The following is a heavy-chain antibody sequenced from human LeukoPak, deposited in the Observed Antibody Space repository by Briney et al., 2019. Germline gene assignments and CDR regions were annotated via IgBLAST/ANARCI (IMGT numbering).Heavy chain of an antibody. V-gene: IGHV3-66*01. D-gene: IGHD5-18*01. J-gene: IGHJ4*02. CDR3: AKTIVGPTPRLWSNVDTTMASDF. CDR2: IYSGGST. CDR1: GFTVSSNY. Sequence: GGSLRLSCAASGFTVSSNYMSWVRQAPGKGLEWVSVIYSGGSTYYADSVKGRFTISRDNSKNTLYLQMNSLRAEDTAVYYCAKTIVGPTPRLWSNVDTTMASDFWGQGTLVTVSS.